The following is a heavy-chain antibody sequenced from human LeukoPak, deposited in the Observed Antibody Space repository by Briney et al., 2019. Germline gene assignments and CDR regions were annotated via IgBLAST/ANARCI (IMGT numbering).Heavy chain of an antibody. D-gene: IGHD6-13*01. CDR1: GYTFTGYY. Sequence: RASVKVSCKASGYTFTGYYMHWVRQAPGQGLEWMGWINPNSGGTNYAQKFQGRVTMTRDTSISTAYMELSRLRSDDTAVYYCARVAAGAGGYFDYWGQGTLVTVSS. J-gene: IGHJ4*02. CDR2: INPNSGGT. CDR3: ARVAAGAGGYFDY. V-gene: IGHV1-2*02.